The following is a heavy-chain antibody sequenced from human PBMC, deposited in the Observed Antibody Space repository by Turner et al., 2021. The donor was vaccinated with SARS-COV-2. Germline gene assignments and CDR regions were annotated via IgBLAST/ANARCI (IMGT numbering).Heavy chain of an antibody. V-gene: IGHV3-30-3*01. CDR2: ISYDGSNK. CDR1: GFTFSSYA. Sequence: VQVVESGGGVVQPGRSLRLSCAASGFTFSSYAMHWVRQAAGKGLEGVAVISYDGSNKDYADSEKGRFTISRDNSKNTLYLQMNSLRAEDTAVYYCARDWTIFGGVGTAFDYWGQGTPVTVSS. D-gene: IGHD3-3*01. CDR3: ARDWTIFGGVGTAFDY. J-gene: IGHJ4*02.